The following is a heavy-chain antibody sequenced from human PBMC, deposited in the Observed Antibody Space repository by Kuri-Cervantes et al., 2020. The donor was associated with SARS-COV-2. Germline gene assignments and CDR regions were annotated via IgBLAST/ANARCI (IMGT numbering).Heavy chain of an antibody. CDR3: ARVLFPQVEAHFDY. Sequence: ASVKVSCKASGYTFSNYGISWVRQAPGQGLEWMGWISAYNGHTNYAQKLQGRVTMTTDTSTSTAYMELRSLRSDDTAVYYCARVLFPQVEAHFDYWGQGSLVTVSS. CDR2: ISAYNGHT. CDR1: GYTFSNYG. D-gene: IGHD3-3*01. J-gene: IGHJ4*02. V-gene: IGHV1-18*01.